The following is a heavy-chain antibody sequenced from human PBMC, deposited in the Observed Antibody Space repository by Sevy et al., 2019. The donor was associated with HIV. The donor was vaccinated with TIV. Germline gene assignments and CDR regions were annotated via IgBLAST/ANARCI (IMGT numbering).Heavy chain of an antibody. CDR1: GGSLNTYG. V-gene: IGHV4-59*01. CDR3: GRDNWGSIDY. J-gene: IGHJ4*02. D-gene: IGHD7-27*01. CDR2: AYYNGGT. Sequence: SETLSLTCTVSGGSLNTYGWSWIRQPPGKGLEWIGYAYYNGGTNYNPSPKSRLTILVGTSERQFSLQLSTVAPADTSLYYWGRDNWGSIDYWGQGVLVTVSS.